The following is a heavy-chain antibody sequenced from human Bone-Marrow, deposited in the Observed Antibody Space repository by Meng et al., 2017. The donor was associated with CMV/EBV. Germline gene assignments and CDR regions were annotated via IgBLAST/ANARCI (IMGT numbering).Heavy chain of an antibody. D-gene: IGHD6-13*01. CDR3: ARDGAAAGAGYVDY. Sequence: GESLKISCAASGFTFSSYSMNWVRQAPGKGLEWVSSISSSSSYIYYADSVKGRFTISRDNAKNSLYLQMNSLRAEDTAVYYCARDGAAAGAGYVDYWGQGTLVTVSS. CDR2: ISSSSSYI. J-gene: IGHJ4*02. CDR1: GFTFSSYS. V-gene: IGHV3-21*01.